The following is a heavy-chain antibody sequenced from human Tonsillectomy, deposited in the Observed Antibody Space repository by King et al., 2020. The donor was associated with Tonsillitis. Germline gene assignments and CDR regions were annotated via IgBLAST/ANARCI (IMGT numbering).Heavy chain of an antibody. CDR2: ISSSSSYT. CDR1: GFTFSDYY. Sequence: HVQLVESGGGLVKPGGSLRLSCAASGFTFSDYYMSWIRQAPGKGLEWVSYISSSSSYTNYADSVKGRFTISRDNAKNSLYLQMNSLRAEDTAVYYCARGDQDSSGLYNWFDPWGQGTLVTVSS. V-gene: IGHV3-11*05. CDR3: ARGDQDSSGLYNWFDP. J-gene: IGHJ5*02. D-gene: IGHD3-22*01.